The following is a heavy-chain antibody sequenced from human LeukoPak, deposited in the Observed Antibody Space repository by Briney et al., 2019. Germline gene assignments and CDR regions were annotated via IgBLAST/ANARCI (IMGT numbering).Heavy chain of an antibody. J-gene: IGHJ4*02. CDR1: GFTFSNYA. Sequence: GGSLRLSCAASGFTFSNYAMSWVRQAPGKGLEWVANINEDGSEKYYVDSVKGRFTISRDNAKNSAYLQMNSLRAEDTAVYYCVRGIDFWGQGTLVTVSS. CDR3: VRGIDF. V-gene: IGHV3-7*03. CDR2: INEDGSEK.